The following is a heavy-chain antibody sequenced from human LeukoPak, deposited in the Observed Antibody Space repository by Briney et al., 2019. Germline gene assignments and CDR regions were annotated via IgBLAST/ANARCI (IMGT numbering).Heavy chain of an antibody. D-gene: IGHD2-2*01. V-gene: IGHV4-34*01. Sequence: SETLSLTCAVSGGSFSGYYWSWIRQPPGKGLEWIGEINHSGSTNYNPSLKSRVTISVDTYKNQFSLKLSSVTAADTAVYYCALGGYQLLSYYCMDVWGKGTTVTVSS. J-gene: IGHJ6*03. CDR2: INHSGST. CDR3: ALGGYQLLSYYCMDV. CDR1: GGSFSGYY.